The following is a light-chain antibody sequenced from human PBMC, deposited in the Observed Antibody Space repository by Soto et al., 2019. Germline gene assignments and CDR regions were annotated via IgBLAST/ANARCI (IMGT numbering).Light chain of an antibody. CDR2: LVGSGSY. CDR3: ETWDSNTHV. J-gene: IGLJ3*02. Sequence: QLVLTQSSSASASLGSSVKLTCTLSSGHSSYIIAWHQQQPGKAPRYLMKLVGSGSYNKGSGVPDRFSGSSSGADRYLTISNLQFEDEADYYCETWDSNTHVFGGGTKLTVL. CDR1: SGHSSYI. V-gene: IGLV4-60*02.